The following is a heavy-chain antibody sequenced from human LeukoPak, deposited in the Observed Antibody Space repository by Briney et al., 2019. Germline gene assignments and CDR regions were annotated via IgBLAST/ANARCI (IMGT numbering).Heavy chain of an antibody. V-gene: IGHV3-53*01. D-gene: IGHD6-13*01. Sequence: PGGSLRLSCAASGLTVSSNYMSWVRQAPGKGLEWVSLIYTGGSTYYADSVRGRFTISRDNSKNTLYLQINSLRAEDTAVYYCARGRPGYDFDCWGQGTLVTVSS. CDR1: GLTVSSNY. J-gene: IGHJ4*02. CDR3: ARGRPGYDFDC. CDR2: IYTGGST.